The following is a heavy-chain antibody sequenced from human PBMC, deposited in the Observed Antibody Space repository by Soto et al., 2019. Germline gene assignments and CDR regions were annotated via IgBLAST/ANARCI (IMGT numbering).Heavy chain of an antibody. CDR1: GGTFSSYA. J-gene: IGHJ4*02. CDR2: IIPIFGTA. Sequence: QVQLVQSGAEVKKPGSSVKVSCKASGGTFSSYAISWVRQAPGQGLEWMGGIIPIFGTANYAQKFQGRVTRAADESTSAAYRELSGLRSEDTAVYYCARAKGGTSWYYFDYWGQGTLVTVSS. CDR3: ARAKGGTSWYYFDY. V-gene: IGHV1-69*12. D-gene: IGHD2-15*01.